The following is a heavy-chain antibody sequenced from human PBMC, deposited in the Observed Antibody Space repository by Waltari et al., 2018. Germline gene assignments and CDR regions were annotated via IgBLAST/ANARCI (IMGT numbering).Heavy chain of an antibody. CDR1: GYTFTAYY. CDR3: ARGGPAIFGVLITKRFDY. J-gene: IGHJ4*02. V-gene: IGHV1-2*06. CDR2: INPNSGGT. D-gene: IGHD3-3*01. Sequence: QVQLVQSGAEVKKPGASVQVSCKASGYTFTAYYMPWVRQAPGQGLEWMGRINPNSGGTNYTQKFQGRVTMTRDTSISTAYMELSRLRSDDTAVYYCARGGPAIFGVLITKRFDYWGQGTLVTVSS.